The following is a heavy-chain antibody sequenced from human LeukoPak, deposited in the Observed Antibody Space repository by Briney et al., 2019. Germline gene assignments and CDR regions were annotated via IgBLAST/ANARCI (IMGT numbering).Heavy chain of an antibody. CDR2: ISSSSSTI. D-gene: IGHD3-3*01. Sequence: PGGSLRLSCAASGFTFSTYNIYWVRQAPGKGLEWVSYISSSSSTIYYADSVKGRFTISRDNPKNTLSLQMNSLRAEDTAVYYCAKGSAYADFWGQGTLVTVSS. V-gene: IGHV3-48*01. J-gene: IGHJ4*02. CDR3: AKGSAYADF. CDR1: GFTFSTYN.